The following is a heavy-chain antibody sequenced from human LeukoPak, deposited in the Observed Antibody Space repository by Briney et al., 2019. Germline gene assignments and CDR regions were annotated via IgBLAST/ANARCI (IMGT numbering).Heavy chain of an antibody. D-gene: IGHD6-19*01. CDR1: GGSISNYH. CDR2: FYHSGST. Sequence: SETLSLTCTVSGGSISNYHWSWTRQPPGKGLEWIGCFYHSGSTTYNPSLKSRVTTSVDTSRNEFSLKLNSVTAADTAVYYCASTQQWLAFDYWGQGILVTVSS. V-gene: IGHV4-59*01. CDR3: ASTQQWLAFDY. J-gene: IGHJ4*02.